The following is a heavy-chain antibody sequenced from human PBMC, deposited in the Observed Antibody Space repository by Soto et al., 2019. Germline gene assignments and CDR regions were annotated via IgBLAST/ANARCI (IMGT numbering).Heavy chain of an antibody. Sequence: QVQLVESGGGEVQPGTSLRLSCIASGFIFSNNGMHWVRQAPGKGLEWVALVSHDGRKTFYADSVKGRLTIYRDNSKNTVYLHMNNLRPEDTAVYRCARDLRQGASGATVYGMEVWGHGTTVTVSS. J-gene: IGHJ6*02. CDR1: GFIFSNNG. CDR3: ARDLRQGASGATVYGMEV. V-gene: IGHV3-30*03. CDR2: VSHDGRKT. D-gene: IGHD7-27*01.